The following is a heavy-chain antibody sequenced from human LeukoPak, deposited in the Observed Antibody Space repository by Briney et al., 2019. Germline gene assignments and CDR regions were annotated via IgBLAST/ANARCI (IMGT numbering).Heavy chain of an antibody. Sequence: EGSLRLSCAASGFTFSSYAMHWVRQAPGKGLEWVAVISYDGSNKYYADSVKGRFTISRDNSKTTLYLQMNSLRAEDTAVYYCARGRDAFDIWGQGTMVTVSS. J-gene: IGHJ3*02. CDR1: GFTFSSYA. CDR3: ARGRDAFDI. CDR2: ISYDGSNK. V-gene: IGHV3-30*04.